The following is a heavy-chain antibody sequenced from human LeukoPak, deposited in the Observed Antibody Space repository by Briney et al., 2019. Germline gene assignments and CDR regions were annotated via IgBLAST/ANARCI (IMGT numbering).Heavy chain of an antibody. J-gene: IGHJ3*02. CDR1: GGPISSYY. Sequence: AETLSLTCTVSGGPISSYYWSWIRQPPGKGLEWIGHIYYSGCTNYNPSLKSRVTMSVDTSKTQFSLKLSSVTAADTAVYYCARELVSYGGKRGAFDIWGHGEIGTASS. CDR3: ARELVSYGGKRGAFDI. V-gene: IGHV4-59*12. D-gene: IGHD4-23*01. CDR2: IYYSGCT.